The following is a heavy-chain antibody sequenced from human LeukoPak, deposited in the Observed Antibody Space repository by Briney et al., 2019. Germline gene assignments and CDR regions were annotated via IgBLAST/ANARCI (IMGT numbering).Heavy chain of an antibody. J-gene: IGHJ4*02. Sequence: GGSLRLSCAASGFTFSSYSMNWVRQAPGKGLEWVSYISSSSSTIYYADSVKGRFTISRDNAKNSLYLQMNSLRAEDTAVYYCARYAFIGGFDYWGQGTLVTVSS. CDR3: ARYAFIGGFDY. D-gene: IGHD3-16*01. V-gene: IGHV3-48*04. CDR2: ISSSSSTI. CDR1: GFTFSSYS.